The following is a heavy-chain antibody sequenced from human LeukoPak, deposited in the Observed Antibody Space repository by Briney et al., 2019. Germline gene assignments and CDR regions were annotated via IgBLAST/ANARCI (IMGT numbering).Heavy chain of an antibody. CDR2: IRNKPNSYTT. V-gene: IGHV3-72*01. CDR1: GFTFSSYA. CDR3: VGGRSGSVFDF. D-gene: IGHD3-10*01. J-gene: IGHJ3*01. Sequence: PGGSLRLSCATSGFTFSSYAMNWVRRAPGRGLEWVARIRNKPNSYTTEYAASVKGRFTISRDDSKNSLYLQMNSLKTEDTAVFYCVGGRSGSVFDFWGQGTMVTVSS.